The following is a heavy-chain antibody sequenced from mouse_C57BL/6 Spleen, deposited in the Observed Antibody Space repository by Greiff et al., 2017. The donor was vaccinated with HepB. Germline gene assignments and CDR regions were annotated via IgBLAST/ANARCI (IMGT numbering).Heavy chain of an antibody. D-gene: IGHD2-10*01. Sequence: EVQLQQSGPELVKPGASVKMSCKASGYTFTDYNMHWVKQSHGKSLEWIGYINPNNGGTSYNQKFKGKATLTVNKSSSTAYMELRSLTSEDSAVYYCARPCYGNYWFAYWGQGTLVTVSA. CDR2: INPNNGGT. J-gene: IGHJ3*01. V-gene: IGHV1-22*01. CDR3: ARPCYGNYWFAY. CDR1: GYTFTDYN.